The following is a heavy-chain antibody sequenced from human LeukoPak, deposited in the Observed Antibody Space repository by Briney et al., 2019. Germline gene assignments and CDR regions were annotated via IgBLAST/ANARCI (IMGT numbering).Heavy chain of an antibody. J-gene: IGHJ6*02. Sequence: SETLSLTCAVYGGSFSGYYWSWIRQPPGKGLEWIGEINHSGSTNYNPSLKSRVTISVDTSKNQFSLKLSSVTAADTAVYYCARDSSSSWYSYYYYGMDVWGQGTTVTVSS. V-gene: IGHV4-34*01. CDR1: GGSFSGYY. CDR3: ARDSSSSWYSYYYYGMDV. D-gene: IGHD6-13*01. CDR2: INHSGST.